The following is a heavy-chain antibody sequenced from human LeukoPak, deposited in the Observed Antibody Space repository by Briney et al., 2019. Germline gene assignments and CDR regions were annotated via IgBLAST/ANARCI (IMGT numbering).Heavy chain of an antibody. J-gene: IGHJ4*02. CDR3: ATYRQVLLPFES. CDR2: IFPSGGEI. CDR1: GFTFGDYA. D-gene: IGHD2-8*02. Sequence: PGRSLRLSCTASGFTFGDYAMSWVRQPPGKGLEWVSSIFPSGGEIHYADSVRGRFTISRDNSKSTLSLQMNSLRVEDTAIYYCATYRQVLLPFESWGQGTLVTVSS. V-gene: IGHV3-23*01.